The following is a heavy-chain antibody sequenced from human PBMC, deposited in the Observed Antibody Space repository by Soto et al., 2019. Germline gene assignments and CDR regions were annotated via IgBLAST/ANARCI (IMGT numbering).Heavy chain of an antibody. CDR3: ARDLGAPGRGSAVGYYYHYGMDV. CDR2: IKEDGSEK. Sequence: EVQLVESGGGLVQPGGSLRLSCAASEFTFSSYWMNWVRQAPGKGLEWVANIKEDGSEKYYVDSVKGRFTISRDSAKNSLYLQMNSLRGEDTAVYYCARDLGAPGRGSAVGYYYHYGMDVWGQGTTVTVSS. CDR1: EFTFSSYW. V-gene: IGHV3-7*05. D-gene: IGHD2-2*01. J-gene: IGHJ6*02.